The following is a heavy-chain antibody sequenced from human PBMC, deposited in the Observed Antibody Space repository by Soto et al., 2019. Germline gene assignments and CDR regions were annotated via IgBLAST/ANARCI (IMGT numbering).Heavy chain of an antibody. CDR2: IIPILGIA. D-gene: IGHD6-13*01. V-gene: IGHV1-69*04. CDR1: GGTFSSYT. Sequence: EASVKVSCKASGGTFSSYTISWVRQAPGQGLEWMGRIIPILGIANYAQKFQGRVTITADKSTSTAYMELSSLRSEDTAVYYCAREGTSSIAAAGPRFWGQGTLVTVSS. J-gene: IGHJ4*02. CDR3: AREGTSSIAAAGPRF.